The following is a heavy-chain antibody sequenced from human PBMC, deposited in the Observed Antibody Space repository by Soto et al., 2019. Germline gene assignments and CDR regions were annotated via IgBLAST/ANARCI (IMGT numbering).Heavy chain of an antibody. CDR1: GGSISSYY. D-gene: IGHD6-13*01. CDR3: ARAYRSSAWSGNCFDP. V-gene: IGHV4-39*07. CDR2: IYDRGST. J-gene: IGHJ5*02. Sequence: SETLSLTCTVSGGSISSYYWSWIRQPPGKGLEWIGSIYDRGSTYSNPSLKSRVTISVDTSKNQFSLKLSSVTAADTAVYYCARAYRSSAWSGNCFDPWGQGTLVTVSS.